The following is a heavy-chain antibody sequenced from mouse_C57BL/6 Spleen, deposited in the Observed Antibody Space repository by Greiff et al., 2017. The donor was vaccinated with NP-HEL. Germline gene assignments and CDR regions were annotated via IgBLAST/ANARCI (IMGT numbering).Heavy chain of an antibody. CDR2: IYPGSGNT. CDR3: ARESGSSHFDY. V-gene: IGHV1-76*01. D-gene: IGHD1-1*01. CDR1: GYTFTDYY. Sequence: VQLQQSGAELVRPGASVKLSCKASGYTFTDYYINWVKQRPGQGLEWIARIYPGSGNTYYNEKFKGKATLTAEKSSSTAYMQLSSLTSEDSAVYFCARESGSSHFDYWGQGTTLTVSS. J-gene: IGHJ2*01.